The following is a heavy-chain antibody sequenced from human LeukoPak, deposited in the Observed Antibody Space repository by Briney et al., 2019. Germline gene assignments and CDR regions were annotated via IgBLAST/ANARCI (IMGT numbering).Heavy chain of an antibody. CDR1: GFTFSNAW. V-gene: IGHV3-15*01. Sequence: GGSLRLSCAASGFTFSNAWMSWVRQAPGKGLEWVGRIKSKTDGGATDYGAPVRGRFTISRDDSKNTLYLQMNSLRAEDTAVYYCARESPEWRYFDYWGQGTLVTVSS. D-gene: IGHD2-8*01. J-gene: IGHJ4*02. CDR2: IKSKTDGGAT. CDR3: ARESPEWRYFDY.